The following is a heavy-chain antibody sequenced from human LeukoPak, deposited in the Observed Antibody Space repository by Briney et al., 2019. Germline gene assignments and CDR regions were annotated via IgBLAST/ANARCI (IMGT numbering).Heavy chain of an antibody. CDR3: ARTYYYDSSGYYPFDY. CDR1: GFTFSVYW. CDR2: INSDGSST. Sequence: PGGSLRLSCAASGFTFSVYWMHWVRQAPGKGLVWVSRINSDGSSTSYADSVKGRFTISRDNAKNTLYLQMNSLRAEDTAVYYCARTYYYDSSGYYPFDYWGQGTLVTVSS. V-gene: IGHV3-74*01. D-gene: IGHD3-22*01. J-gene: IGHJ4*02.